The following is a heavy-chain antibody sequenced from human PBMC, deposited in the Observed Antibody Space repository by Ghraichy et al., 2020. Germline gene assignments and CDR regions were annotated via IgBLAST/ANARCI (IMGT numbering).Heavy chain of an antibody. Sequence: LSLTCAASGFTFSSYSMNWVRQAPGKGLEWVSSISSSSSYIYYADSVKGRFTISRDNAKNSLYLQMNSLRAEDTAVYYCARPTTQIGFDPWGQGTLVTVSS. D-gene: IGHD4-11*01. CDR1: GFTFSSYS. J-gene: IGHJ5*02. CDR3: ARPTTQIGFDP. CDR2: ISSSSSYI. V-gene: IGHV3-21*01.